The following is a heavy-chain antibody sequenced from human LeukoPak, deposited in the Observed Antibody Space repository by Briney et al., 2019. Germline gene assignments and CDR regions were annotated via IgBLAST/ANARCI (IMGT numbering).Heavy chain of an antibody. CDR2: ISSSGSTI. Sequence: GGSLRLSCAASGSTFSSYEMNWVRQAPGKGLEWVSYISSSGSTIYYADFVKGRFTISRDNAKKSLYLQMNSLRAEDTAVYYCGRSQNYNDSSGYSSWGQGTLVTVSS. D-gene: IGHD3-22*01. V-gene: IGHV3-48*03. CDR1: GSTFSSYE. J-gene: IGHJ5*02. CDR3: GRSQNYNDSSGYSS.